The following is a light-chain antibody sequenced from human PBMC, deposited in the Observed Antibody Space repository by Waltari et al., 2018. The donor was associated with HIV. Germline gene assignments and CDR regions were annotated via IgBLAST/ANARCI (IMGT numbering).Light chain of an antibody. CDR2: GRN. Sequence: SSELTQDPAVSVALGQTVRITCQGDSLRSYYASWYQQKPGQAPVLLIYGRNSRPSGIPDRFYGSSSGITASLTITGAQAEDEADYYCNSRDSSVHHLIFGGGTKLTV. V-gene: IGLV3-19*01. CDR1: SLRSYY. J-gene: IGLJ2*01. CDR3: NSRDSSVHHLI.